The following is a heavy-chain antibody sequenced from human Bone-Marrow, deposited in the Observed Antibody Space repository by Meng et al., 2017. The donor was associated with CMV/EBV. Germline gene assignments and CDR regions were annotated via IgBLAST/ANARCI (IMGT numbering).Heavy chain of an antibody. J-gene: IGHJ4*02. CDR2: IYYSGST. CDR1: GGSISSYY. D-gene: IGHD2-2*01. CDR3: ARGRACSSTSCVTDD. V-gene: IGHV4-59*01. Sequence: SETLSLTCTVSGGSISSYYWSWIRQPPGKGMEWIGYIYYSGSTNYNPSLKSRVTISVDTSKNQFTLKLSTVTAADTAVYYCARGRACSSTSCVTDDWGQGTLVTVSS.